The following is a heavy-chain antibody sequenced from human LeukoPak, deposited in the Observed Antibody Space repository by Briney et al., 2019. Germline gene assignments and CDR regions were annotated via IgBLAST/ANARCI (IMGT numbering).Heavy chain of an antibody. Sequence: SETLSLTCTGSGGSIRSYYWSWIRQPAGKGLEWIGRIYTSGSTNYNASLKSRVSMSVDTSKNQFSLKLSSVTAADTAVFYCARENSGSYREFDYWGQGTLVTVSS. D-gene: IGHD1-26*01. CDR2: IYTSGST. CDR3: ARENSGSYREFDY. J-gene: IGHJ4*02. CDR1: GGSIRSYY. V-gene: IGHV4-4*07.